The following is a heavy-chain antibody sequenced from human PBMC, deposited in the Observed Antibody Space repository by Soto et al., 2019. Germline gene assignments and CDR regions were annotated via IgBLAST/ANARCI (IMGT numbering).Heavy chain of an antibody. CDR2: IHDSGST. V-gene: IGHV4-4*02. D-gene: IGHD2-8*02. Sequence: SETLSLTCAVSGASIGTSNWWSWVRQSPGKGLEWIGEIHDSGSTESNPSLKSRVTISVDKSKNQFSLKLSSVTAADTAVYHCARLDNTGRFQSFDYWGQGILVTVSS. J-gene: IGHJ4*02. CDR3: ARLDNTGRFQSFDY. CDR1: GASIGTSNW.